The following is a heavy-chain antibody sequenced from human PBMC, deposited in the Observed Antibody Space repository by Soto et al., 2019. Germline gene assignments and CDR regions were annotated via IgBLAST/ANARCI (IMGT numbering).Heavy chain of an antibody. J-gene: IGHJ4*02. D-gene: IGHD5-12*01. CDR3: AKDRVIVATIFDY. V-gene: IGHV3-23*01. Sequence: GGSLRLSCAASGFPFSSYAMSWVRQAPGKGLEWVSAISGSGTSTYYADSVKGRFTISRDNSKNTLYVQMNSLRAEDTAVYYCAKDRVIVATIFDYWGQGTLVTVSS. CDR1: GFPFSSYA. CDR2: ISGSGTST.